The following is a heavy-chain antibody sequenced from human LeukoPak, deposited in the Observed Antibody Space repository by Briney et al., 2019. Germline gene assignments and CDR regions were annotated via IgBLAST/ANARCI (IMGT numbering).Heavy chain of an antibody. CDR2: ISSGSSYI. CDR3: ARVFGSGWMYFDF. J-gene: IGHJ4*02. CDR1: GFTFSSYS. Sequence: GGSLRLSCAASGFTFSSYSMNWVRQASGKGLEWVSSISSGSSYIYYADSVKGRFTISRDNAKNSLHLQMNSLTAEDTAVYYCARVFGSGWMYFDFWGQGTLVTVSS. V-gene: IGHV3-21*01. D-gene: IGHD6-19*01.